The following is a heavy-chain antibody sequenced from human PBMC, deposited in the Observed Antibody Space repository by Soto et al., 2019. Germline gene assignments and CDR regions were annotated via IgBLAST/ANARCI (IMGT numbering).Heavy chain of an antibody. J-gene: IGHJ4*02. CDR2: IYYSGST. D-gene: IGHD3-22*01. Sequence: SETLSLTCTVSGGSVSSGSYYWSWIRQPPGKGLEWIGYIYYSGSTNYNPSLKSRVTISVDTSKNQFSLKLSSVTAADTAVYYCARDCPSCYYYDSSAQPTRAFDYWGQGTLVTVSS. CDR3: ARDCPSCYYYDSSAQPTRAFDY. V-gene: IGHV4-61*01. CDR1: GGSVSSGSYY.